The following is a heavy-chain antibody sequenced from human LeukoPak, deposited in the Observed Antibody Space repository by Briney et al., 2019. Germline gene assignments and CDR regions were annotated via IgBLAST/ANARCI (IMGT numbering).Heavy chain of an antibody. D-gene: IGHD3-16*01. Sequence: SQTLSLTCTVSGGYISSGGYYWSWIRQHPGKGLEWIGDIYYSGSTYHNPSLKSRVTISVDMSKNQFSLKLSSVTAADTAVYYCAREVGGDGDYFDYWGQGTLVTVSS. J-gene: IGHJ4*02. V-gene: IGHV4-31*03. CDR2: IYYSGST. CDR1: GGYISSGGYY. CDR3: AREVGGDGDYFDY.